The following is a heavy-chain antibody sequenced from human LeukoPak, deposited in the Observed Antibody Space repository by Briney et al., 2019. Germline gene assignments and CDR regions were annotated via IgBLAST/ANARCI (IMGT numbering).Heavy chain of an antibody. J-gene: IGHJ4*02. CDR1: GGTFSSNA. Sequence: SVKVSCTASGGTFSSNAISWVRQAPGQGLEWMGGIIPIFGTANYAQKFQGRVTITADESTSTAYMELSSLRSEDTAVYYCARVSSQFSSWGSYFDYWGQGTLVTVSS. D-gene: IGHD3-16*01. CDR3: ARVSSQFSSWGSYFDY. V-gene: IGHV1-69*13. CDR2: IIPIFGTA.